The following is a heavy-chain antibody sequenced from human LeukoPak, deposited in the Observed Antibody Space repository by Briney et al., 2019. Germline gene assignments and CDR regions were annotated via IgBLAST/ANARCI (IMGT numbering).Heavy chain of an antibody. J-gene: IGHJ4*02. D-gene: IGHD3-9*01. CDR1: GFTFISNW. Sequence: GGSLRLSCAAPGFTFISNWMHWVRQAPGKGLVWVSRINPDGSYTSYADSVKGRFTISRDNAKNTLYLQMNSLRAEDTAAYYCARDMTGPVDYWGQGTLVTVSS. CDR3: ARDMTGPVDY. CDR2: INPDGSYT. V-gene: IGHV3-74*01.